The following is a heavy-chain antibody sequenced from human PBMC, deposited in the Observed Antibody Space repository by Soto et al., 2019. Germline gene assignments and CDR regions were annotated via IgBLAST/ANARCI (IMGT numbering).Heavy chain of an antibody. V-gene: IGHV1-18*01. CDR1: GYTFNSYG. Sequence: GASVKVSCKASGYTFNSYGISWVRQAPGQGLEWMGWISPYDDNTNYAQNLQGRVTMTTDTSTRTAYMELRSLRSDDTAVYYCARGGYYDSSGSRNYYYYGMDVWGQGTTVTVSS. J-gene: IGHJ6*02. CDR3: ARGGYYDSSGSRNYYYYGMDV. CDR2: ISPYDDNT. D-gene: IGHD3-22*01.